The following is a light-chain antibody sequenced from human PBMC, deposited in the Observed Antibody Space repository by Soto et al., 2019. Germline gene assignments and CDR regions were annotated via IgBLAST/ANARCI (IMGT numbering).Light chain of an antibody. CDR2: GNS. CDR3: QSYDSSLDVV. Sequence: QSVLTQPPSVSGAPGQRVTISCTGSSSNIGAGYDVHWYQQLPGTAPKLFIYGNSNRPSGVPDRFSGSKSGTSASLAITGLQAEDEADYYCQSYDSSLDVVFGGGTKVTVL. J-gene: IGLJ2*01. CDR1: SSNIGAGYD. V-gene: IGLV1-40*01.